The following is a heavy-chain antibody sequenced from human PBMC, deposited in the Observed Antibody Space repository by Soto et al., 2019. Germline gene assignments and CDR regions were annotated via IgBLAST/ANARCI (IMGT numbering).Heavy chain of an antibody. CDR2: IIPIFGTA. CDR3: ARSRHSFGVVTD. CDR1: GGTFSSYA. V-gene: IGHV1-69*12. D-gene: IGHD3-3*01. J-gene: IGHJ4*02. Sequence: QVQLVQSGAEVKKPGSSVKVSCKASGGTFSSYAISWVRQAPGQGLEWMGGIIPIFGTANYAQKFQGRVTIXAXESTSTAYMELSSLRSEDTAVYYCARSRHSFGVVTDWGQGTLVTVSS.